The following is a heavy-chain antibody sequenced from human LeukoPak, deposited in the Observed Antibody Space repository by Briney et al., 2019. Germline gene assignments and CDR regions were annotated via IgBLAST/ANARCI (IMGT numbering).Heavy chain of an antibody. Sequence: GGSLRLFCAASGFTFSSYGMHWVRQAPGKGLEWVSQISSSSSTTYYADSVKGRFTISRDNAKNSLYLQMNSLRAEDTAVYYCARAWGNDYDLNYWGQGTLVTVSS. CDR1: GFTFSSYG. CDR3: ARAWGNDYDLNY. V-gene: IGHV3-48*04. J-gene: IGHJ4*02. D-gene: IGHD3-3*01. CDR2: ISSSSSTT.